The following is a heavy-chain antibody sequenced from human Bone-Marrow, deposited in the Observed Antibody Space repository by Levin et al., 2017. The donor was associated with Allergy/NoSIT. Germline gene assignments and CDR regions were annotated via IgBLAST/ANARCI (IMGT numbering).Heavy chain of an antibody. CDR1: GFNVNNNN. Sequence: GESLKISCAASGFNVNNNNMRWVRQAPGKGLEWVSLISSGGDTYYADSVKGRFAISRDTSKNTLYLQMDSLRPGDTAVYFCARGSMYYASGGYAFDSYYYFYMAVWGKGTTVTVSS. CDR3: ARGSMYYASGGYAFDSYYYFYMAV. V-gene: IGHV3-53*01. D-gene: IGHD3-10*01. J-gene: IGHJ6*03. CDR2: ISSGGDT.